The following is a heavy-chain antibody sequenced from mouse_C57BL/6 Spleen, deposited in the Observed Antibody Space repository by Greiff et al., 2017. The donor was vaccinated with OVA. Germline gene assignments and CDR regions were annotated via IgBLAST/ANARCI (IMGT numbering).Heavy chain of an antibody. CDR1: GFTFSSYT. J-gene: IGHJ2*01. V-gene: IGHV5-9*01. Sequence: EVQVVESGGGLVKPGGSLKLSCAASGFTFSSYTMSWVRQTPEKRLEWVATISGGGGNTYYPDSVKGRFTISRDNAKNTLYLQMSSLMSEDTALYYCARRLIYYFDYWGQGTTLTVSS. D-gene: IGHD2-4*01. CDR2: ISGGGGNT. CDR3: ARRLIYYFDY.